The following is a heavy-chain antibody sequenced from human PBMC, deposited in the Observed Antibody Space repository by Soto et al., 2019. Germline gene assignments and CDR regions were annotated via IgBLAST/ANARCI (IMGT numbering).Heavy chain of an antibody. CDR2: VYYSGST. V-gene: IGHV4-59*01. J-gene: IGHJ4*02. CDR1: GGSISSDY. Sequence: SETLSLTCTVSGGSISSDYWSWSRRPPGKGLEWIGYVYYSGSTNYNPSLKSRVTISVHTSKNQFSLKLSSVTAADTAVYYCAREYTSSWSYFDYWGQRTLVTVSS. D-gene: IGHD6-13*01. CDR3: AREYTSSWSYFDY.